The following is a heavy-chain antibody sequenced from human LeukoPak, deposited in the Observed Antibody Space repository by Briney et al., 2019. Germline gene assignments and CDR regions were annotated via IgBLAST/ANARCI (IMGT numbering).Heavy chain of an antibody. D-gene: IGHD1-26*01. CDR2: IAYDGTIR. CDR3: ARDLIVGAPDYFDF. Sequence: GGSLRLSCAASGSTFSSHTMNWVRQAPGKGLEWVTVIAYDGTIRYYADSVKGRFTISRDDSQNTLYLQMNSLRAEDTAVYYCARDLIVGAPDYFDFWGQGTLVTVSS. V-gene: IGHV3-30*04. CDR1: GSTFSSHT. J-gene: IGHJ4*02.